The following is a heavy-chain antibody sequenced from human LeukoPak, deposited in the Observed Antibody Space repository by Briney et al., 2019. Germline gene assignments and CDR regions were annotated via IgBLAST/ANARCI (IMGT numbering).Heavy chain of an antibody. J-gene: IGHJ4*02. CDR2: ISGSYGTT. V-gene: IGHV3-23*01. CDR3: AKVFADRPRVQAQFDY. D-gene: IGHD1-1*01. CDR1: GFTFSSYA. Sequence: GGSLRLSCAASGFTFSSYAMSWVRQAPGQGLEWVSVISGSYGTTYYADSVKGRFTISRDNSKNTLYLQMNSLRAEDTAVYYCAKVFADRPRVQAQFDYWGQGTLVTVSS.